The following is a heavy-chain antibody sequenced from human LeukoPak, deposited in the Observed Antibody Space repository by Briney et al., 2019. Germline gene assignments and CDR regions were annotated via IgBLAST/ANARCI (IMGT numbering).Heavy chain of an antibody. CDR3: AKVGDYDILTGYSYYLDY. CDR2: ISGSGGST. Sequence: PGGSLRLSCAASGFTFSSYAMSWVRQAPGKGLEWVSAISGSGGSTYYADSVRGRFTISRDNSKNTLYLQMNSLRAEDTAVYYCAKVGDYDILTGYSYYLDYWGQGTLVTVSS. J-gene: IGHJ4*02. D-gene: IGHD3-9*01. CDR1: GFTFSSYA. V-gene: IGHV3-23*01.